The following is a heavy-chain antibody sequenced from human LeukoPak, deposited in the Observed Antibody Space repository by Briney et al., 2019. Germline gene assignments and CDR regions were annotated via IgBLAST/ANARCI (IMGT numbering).Heavy chain of an antibody. D-gene: IGHD2-2*02. Sequence: GESLRLSCAASGFTFSSYGMHWVRQAPGKGLEWVAVIWYDGSNKYYADSVKGRFTISRDNSKNTLYLQMNSLRAEDTAVYYCARDLCSSTSCYIDYWGQGTLVTVSS. J-gene: IGHJ4*02. V-gene: IGHV3-33*01. CDR2: IWYDGSNK. CDR1: GFTFSSYG. CDR3: ARDLCSSTSCYIDY.